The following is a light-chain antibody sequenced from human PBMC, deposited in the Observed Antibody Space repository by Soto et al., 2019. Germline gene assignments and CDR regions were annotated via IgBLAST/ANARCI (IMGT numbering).Light chain of an antibody. CDR1: STDVGGHYY. J-gene: IGLJ2*01. CDR2: DVT. Sequence: QAVVTQPASVAGSPGQSITISCTGTSTDVGGHYYVSWYQQHPGKAPKLIIYDVTDRPSGVSHRFSGSKSGNTASLTISGLQAEDEADYYCTSYTSTNSYVAVGGGTKLTV. V-gene: IGLV2-14*03. CDR3: TSYTSTNSYVA.